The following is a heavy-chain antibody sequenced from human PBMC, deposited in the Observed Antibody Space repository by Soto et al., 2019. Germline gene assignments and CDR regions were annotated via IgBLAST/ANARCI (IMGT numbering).Heavy chain of an antibody. V-gene: IGHV1-46*03. D-gene: IGHD5-12*01. Sequence: QVQLVQSGAEVKKPGASVKVSCKASGYTFTSYYMHWVRQAPGQGLEWMGIINPSGGSTSYAQKFQGRVTMPRDTSTSTVYMELSSLRSEDTAVYYCATYSGSNTFDIWGQGTMVTVSS. J-gene: IGHJ3*02. CDR3: ATYSGSNTFDI. CDR2: INPSGGST. CDR1: GYTFTSYY.